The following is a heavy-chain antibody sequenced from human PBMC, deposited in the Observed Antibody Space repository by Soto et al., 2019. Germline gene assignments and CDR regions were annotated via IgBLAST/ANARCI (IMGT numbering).Heavy chain of an antibody. CDR1: GFTLSDYY. CDR2: ISSSSSYT. D-gene: IGHD2-21*02. V-gene: IGHV3-11*06. CDR3: ARNQCGGDCYSADFYDY. J-gene: IGHJ4*02. Sequence: GSLRLSCAASGFTLSDYYMSWIRQAPGKGLEWVSYISSSSSYTNYADSVKGRFTISRDNAKNSLYLQMNSLRAEDTAVYYCARNQCGGDCYSADFYDYWGQGTLDTVSS.